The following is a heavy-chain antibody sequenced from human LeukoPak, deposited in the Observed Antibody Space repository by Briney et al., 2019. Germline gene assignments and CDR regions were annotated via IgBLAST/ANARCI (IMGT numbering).Heavy chain of an antibody. Sequence: GESLKISCKGSGYSFTSYWIGWVRQMPGEGLEWMGIIYPGDSDTRYSPSFQGQVTISADKSISTAYLQWSSLKASDTAMYYCASRYCSSTSCYPQFDYWGQGTLVTVSS. J-gene: IGHJ4*02. D-gene: IGHD2-2*01. CDR2: IYPGDSDT. CDR1: GYSFTSYW. CDR3: ASRYCSSTSCYPQFDY. V-gene: IGHV5-51*01.